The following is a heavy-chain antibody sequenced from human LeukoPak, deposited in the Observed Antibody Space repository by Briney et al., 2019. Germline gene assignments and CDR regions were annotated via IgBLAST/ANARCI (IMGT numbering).Heavy chain of an antibody. CDR3: ANTPARWLRLEAFDY. D-gene: IGHD2-15*01. CDR1: GFTFSSFA. J-gene: IGHJ4*02. Sequence: GGSLRLSCAASGFTFSSFAMSWVRQTPGKGLGWVSAISGSGGSTYYADSVQGRFTISRDNSMYTLYLQMSSLRAEDTAVYYCANTPARWLRLEAFDYWGRGTLVTVSS. CDR2: ISGSGGST. V-gene: IGHV3-23*01.